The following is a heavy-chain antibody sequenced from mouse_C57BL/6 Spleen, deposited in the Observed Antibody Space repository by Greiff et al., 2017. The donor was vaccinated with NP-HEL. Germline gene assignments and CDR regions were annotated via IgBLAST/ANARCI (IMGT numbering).Heavy chain of an antibody. CDR2: IHPNSGST. D-gene: IGHD2-1*01. CDR1: GYTFTSYW. J-gene: IGHJ4*01. Sequence: QVQLQQPGAELVKPGASVKLSCKASGYTFTSYWMHWVKQRPGRGLEWIGMIHPNSGSTNYNEKFKSKATLTVDKSSSTAYMQLSSLTSEDSAVYYCARSYGNYVGYAMDYWGQGTSVTVSS. CDR3: ARSYGNYVGYAMDY. V-gene: IGHV1-64*01.